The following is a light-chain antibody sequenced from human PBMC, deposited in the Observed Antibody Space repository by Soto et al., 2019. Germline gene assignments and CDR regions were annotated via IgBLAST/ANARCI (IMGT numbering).Light chain of an antibody. CDR2: AAS. CDR1: QGINNY. J-gene: IGKJ4*01. V-gene: IGKV1-9*01. CDR3: QHHDSYPLT. Sequence: DIQLTQSPSFLAASVGDRVTITCRASQGINNYLAWYQQQPGKAPKLLIYAASTLQSGVPSRFSGSGSGTEFTLTIPTLQPEDFATYYCQHHDSYPLTFGGGTKVEIK.